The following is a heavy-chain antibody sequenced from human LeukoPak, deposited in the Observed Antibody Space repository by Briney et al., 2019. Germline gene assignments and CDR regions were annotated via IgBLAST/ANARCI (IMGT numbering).Heavy chain of an antibody. CDR2: LNGSGGNT. J-gene: IGHJ4*02. D-gene: IGHD7-27*01. V-gene: IGHV3-23*01. CDR1: GFTFGNYA. CDR3: AKDRSFFSPGAFDY. Sequence: PGGSLRLSCVASGFTFGNYAMGWVRQAPGKGLEWISGLNGSGGNTYYADSVKGRFTISRDNSKNTLYLQMNSLRAEDTAVYYCAKDRSFFSPGAFDYWGQGTLVTVPS.